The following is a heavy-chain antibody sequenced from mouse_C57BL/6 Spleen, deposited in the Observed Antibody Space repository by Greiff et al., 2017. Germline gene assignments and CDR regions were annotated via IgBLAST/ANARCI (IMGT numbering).Heavy chain of an antibody. CDR2: IYPGDGDT. CDR1: GYAFSSSW. CDR3: ARCLGHSYWYFDV. V-gene: IGHV1-82*01. J-gene: IGHJ1*03. D-gene: IGHD4-1*01. Sequence: QVQLKQSGPELVKPRASVKISCKASGYAFSSSWMNWVKQRPGKGLEWIGRIYPGDGDTNYNGKFKGKATLTADKSSSTAYMQLSRLTSDDSAVYFCARCLGHSYWYFDVWGTGTTVTVSS.